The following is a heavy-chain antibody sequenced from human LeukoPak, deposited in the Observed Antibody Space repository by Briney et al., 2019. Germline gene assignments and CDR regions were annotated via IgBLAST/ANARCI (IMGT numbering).Heavy chain of an antibody. CDR2: MSYDGSNK. D-gene: IGHD3-3*01. V-gene: IGHV3-30*18. Sequence: PGGSLRLSCAASGFTFSSYGMHWVRQAPGKGLEWVALMSYDGSNKHYADSVKGRFTISRENSKNTVYLQMNSLRPEDTAVYYCAKENDFVYWGQGTLVTVSS. CDR1: GFTFSSYG. CDR3: AKENDFVY. J-gene: IGHJ4*02.